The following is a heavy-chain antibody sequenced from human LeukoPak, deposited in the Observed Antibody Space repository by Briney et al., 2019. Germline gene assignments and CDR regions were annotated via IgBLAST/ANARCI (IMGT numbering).Heavy chain of an antibody. CDR1: GFTFSSYA. CDR2: ISYDGSNK. CDR3: ATSRSRIIDY. D-gene: IGHD6-6*01. Sequence: TGGSLRLSCAASGFTFSSYAMHWVRQAPGKGLEWVAVISYDGSNKYYADSVKGRFTISRDNSKNTLYLQMNSLRAEDTAVYYCATSRSRIIDYWGQGTLVTVSS. J-gene: IGHJ4*02. V-gene: IGHV3-30-3*01.